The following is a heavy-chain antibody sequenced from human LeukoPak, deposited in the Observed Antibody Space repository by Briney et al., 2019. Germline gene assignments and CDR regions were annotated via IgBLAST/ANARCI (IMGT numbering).Heavy chain of an antibody. CDR1: GFSISSGYY. CDR3: ARITYDSSDY. J-gene: IGHJ4*02. CDR2: VFHSGTT. Sequence: SETLSLTCAVSGFSISSGYYWGWIRQPPGKGLEWIGNVFHSGTTYYNPSLKSRVPISVDTSKNQFSLKLTSVTAADTAVYYCARITYDSSDYWGQGSLVTV. D-gene: IGHD3-22*01. V-gene: IGHV4-38-2*01.